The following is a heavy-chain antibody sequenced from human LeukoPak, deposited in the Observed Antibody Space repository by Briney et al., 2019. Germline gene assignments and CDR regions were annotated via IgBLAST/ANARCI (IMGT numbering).Heavy chain of an antibody. CDR1: GGTFSSYA. CDR3: AASPITGTTPLDY. Sequence: ASVKVSCKASGGTFSSYAISWVRQAPGQGLEWMGGIIPIFGTANYAQKFQGRVTITADESTSTAYMELSSLRSDDTAVYYCAASPITGTTPLDYWGQGTLVTVSS. D-gene: IGHD1-7*01. CDR2: IIPIFGTA. V-gene: IGHV1-69*13. J-gene: IGHJ4*02.